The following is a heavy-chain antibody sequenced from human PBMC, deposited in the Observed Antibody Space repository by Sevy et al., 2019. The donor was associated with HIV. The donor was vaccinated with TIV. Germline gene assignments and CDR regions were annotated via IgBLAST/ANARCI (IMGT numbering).Heavy chain of an antibody. CDR3: ARDRITMVRGVITQGPFDY. D-gene: IGHD3-10*01. V-gene: IGHV3-33*01. Sequence: GGSLRLSCAASGFTFSSYGKHWVRQAPGKGLEWVAVIWYDGSNKYYADSVKGRFTISRDNSKNTLYLQMNSLRAEDTAVYYCARDRITMVRGVITQGPFDYWGQGTLVTVSS. J-gene: IGHJ4*02. CDR1: GFTFSSYG. CDR2: IWYDGSNK.